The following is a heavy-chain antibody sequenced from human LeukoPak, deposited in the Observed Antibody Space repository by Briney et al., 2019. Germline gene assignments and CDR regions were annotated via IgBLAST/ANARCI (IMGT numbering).Heavy chain of an antibody. D-gene: IGHD2-15*01. CDR2: IWYDGNSK. CDR1: GFTFSVYG. CDR3: ARDRCSGDSCYYFDY. J-gene: IGHJ4*02. Sequence: GGSLRLSCTASGFTFSVYGIHWVRQAPGTGLEWVAVIWYDGNSKYYADSVKGRFTISRDNSKNTLYLQMNSLRVEDTALYYCARDRCSGDSCYYFDYRGQGTLVTVSS. V-gene: IGHV3-33*01.